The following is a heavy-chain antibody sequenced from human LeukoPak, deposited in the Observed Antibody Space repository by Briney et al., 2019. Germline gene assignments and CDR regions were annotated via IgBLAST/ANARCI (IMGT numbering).Heavy chain of an antibody. J-gene: IGHJ4*02. CDR3: AREYSSSSGRLYDY. CDR2: IAPNSGGT. CDR1: GYTFTGYH. V-gene: IGHV1-2*02. D-gene: IGHD6-6*01. Sequence: ASVKVSCKASGYTFTGYHMHWERQAPGQGLEWMGWIAPNSGGTNYAQKFQGRGTMARDTSISTAYMEVSRLRSDDTAVYYCAREYSSSSGRLYDYWGQGTLVTVSS.